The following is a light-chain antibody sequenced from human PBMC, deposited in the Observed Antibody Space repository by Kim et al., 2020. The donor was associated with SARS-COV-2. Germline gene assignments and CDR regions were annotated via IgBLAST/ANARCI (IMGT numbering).Light chain of an antibody. J-gene: IGKJ2*01. Sequence: PGERATLSCRASQSVSSYLAWYQQKPGQAPRLLIYDTSNRATGIPARFSGSGSGTDFTLTISSLEPEDFAVYYCQQRSNWPPGYTFGQGTKLEI. CDR1: QSVSSY. V-gene: IGKV3-11*01. CDR2: DTS. CDR3: QQRSNWPPGYT.